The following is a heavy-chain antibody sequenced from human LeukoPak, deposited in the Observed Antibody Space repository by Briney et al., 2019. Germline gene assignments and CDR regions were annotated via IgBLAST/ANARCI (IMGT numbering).Heavy chain of an antibody. CDR2: INSDESTT. Sequence: GGSLRLSCEASGFTFSSYWMHWVRQAPGKGLVWVSRINSDESTTNYADSVKGRFTISRDNAKNTLYLQMDSLRAEDTAVYYCVRKSGAAADYWGQGTLVTVSS. CDR1: GFTFSSYW. V-gene: IGHV3-74*01. J-gene: IGHJ4*02. CDR3: VRKSGAAADY. D-gene: IGHD6-13*01.